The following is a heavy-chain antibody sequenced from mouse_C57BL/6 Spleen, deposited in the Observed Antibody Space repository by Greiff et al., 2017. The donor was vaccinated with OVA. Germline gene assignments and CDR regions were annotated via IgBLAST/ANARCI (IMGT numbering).Heavy chain of an antibody. CDR2: INPNYGTT. D-gene: IGHD2-3*01. CDR1: GYSFTDYN. V-gene: IGHV1-39*01. Sequence: EVQVVESGPELVKPGASVKISCKASGYSFTDYNMNWVKQSNGKSLEWIGVINPNYGTTSYNQKFKGKATLTVDQSSSTAYMQLNSLTSEDSAVYYCARRNDGYYVPYAMDYWGQGTSVTVSS. J-gene: IGHJ4*01. CDR3: ARRNDGYYVPYAMDY.